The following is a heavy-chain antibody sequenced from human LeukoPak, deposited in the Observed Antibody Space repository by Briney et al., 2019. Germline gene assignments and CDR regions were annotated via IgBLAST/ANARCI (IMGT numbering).Heavy chain of an antibody. CDR2: IKQDGSEK. CDR1: GFTLSSYW. CDR3: ARVGFSGWYDCDY. V-gene: IGHV3-7*01. D-gene: IGHD6-19*01. J-gene: IGHJ4*02. Sequence: GGSLRLSCAASGFTLSSYWMSWVRQAPGKGLEWVANIKQDGSEKYYVDSVKGRFTISRDNAKNSLYLQMNSLRAEDTAVYYCARVGFSGWYDCDYWGQGTLVTVSS.